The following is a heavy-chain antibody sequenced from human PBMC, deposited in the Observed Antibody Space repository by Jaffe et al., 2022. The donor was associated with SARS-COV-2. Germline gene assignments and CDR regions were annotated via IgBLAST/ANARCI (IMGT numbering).Heavy chain of an antibody. V-gene: IGHV3-23*01. D-gene: IGHD1-26*01. CDR3: AKDRGSLRVGSFDY. CDR2: ISGSDGSTNDAGGIT. Sequence: EVQLLESGGGLVQPGGSQRLSCAVSGFTFSSYAMSWVRQAPGKGLEWVSDISGSDGSTNDAGGITYYAHSVKGRFTISRDNSKNTLYLQMSSLRAEDTAVYYCAKDRGSLRVGSFDYWGQGTLVTVSS. J-gene: IGHJ4*02. CDR1: GFTFSSYA.